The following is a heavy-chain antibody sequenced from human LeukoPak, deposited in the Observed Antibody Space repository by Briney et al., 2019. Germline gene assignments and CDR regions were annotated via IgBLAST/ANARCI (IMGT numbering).Heavy chain of an antibody. D-gene: IGHD3-10*01. CDR2: INYDGSNK. J-gene: IGHJ4*02. CDR1: GFTFSSYS. Sequence: GGSLRLSCAASGFTFSSYSMNWVRQAPGKGLEWVAFINYDGSNKYYADSVRGRFTISRDSSKNTLDLQMNSLRAEDTAVYYCARDYDSGTYYINYWGQGTLVTVSS. CDR3: ARDYDSGTYYINY. V-gene: IGHV3-30*02.